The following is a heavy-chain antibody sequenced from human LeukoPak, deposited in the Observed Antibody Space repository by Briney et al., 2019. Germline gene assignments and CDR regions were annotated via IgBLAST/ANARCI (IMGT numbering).Heavy chain of an antibody. V-gene: IGHV3-30-3*01. J-gene: IGHJ3*02. Sequence: GGSLRLSCAASGFTFSTYWMHWVRQAPGKGLEWVAVISYDGSIKYYADSVKGRFTISRDNSKNTLYLQMNSLRAEDTAVYYCATGGGSVFLDAFDIWGQGTKVTVSS. CDR1: GFTFSTYW. CDR3: ATGGGSVFLDAFDI. D-gene: IGHD4-23*01. CDR2: ISYDGSIK.